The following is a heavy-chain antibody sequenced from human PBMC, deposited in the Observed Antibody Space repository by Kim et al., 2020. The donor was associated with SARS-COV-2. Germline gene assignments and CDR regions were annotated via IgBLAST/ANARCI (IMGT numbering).Heavy chain of an antibody. CDR1: GFTFSSYS. V-gene: IGHV3-21*01. CDR2: ISSSSSYI. CDR3: ASIAAAGSYYYYYGMDV. D-gene: IGHD6-13*01. Sequence: GGSLRLSCAASGFTFSSYSMNWVRQAPGKGLEWVSSISSSSSYIYYADSVKGRFTISRDNAKNSLYLQMNSLRAEDTAVYYCASIAAAGSYYYYYGMDVRGQGTTVTVSS. J-gene: IGHJ6*02.